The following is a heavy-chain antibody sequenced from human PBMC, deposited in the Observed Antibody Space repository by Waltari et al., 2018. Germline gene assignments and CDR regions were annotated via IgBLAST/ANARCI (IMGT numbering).Heavy chain of an antibody. D-gene: IGHD4-17*01. CDR3: AKDSDYFLPGYDAFDI. CDR1: GLTFSNFG. J-gene: IGHJ3*02. Sequence: QVQLVEFGGGVVQPGGSLRLSCAASGLTFSNFGMHWVRQAPGEGLEWLAFSRYDGTKEYYGDAVKGRFSISRDNSKNTLYLQLNSLRPEDTALYYCAKDSDYFLPGYDAFDIWGQGTMVTVSS. CDR2: SRYDGTKE. V-gene: IGHV3-30*02.